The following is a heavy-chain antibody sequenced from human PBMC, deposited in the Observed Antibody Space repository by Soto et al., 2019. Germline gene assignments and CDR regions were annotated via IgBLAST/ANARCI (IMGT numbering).Heavy chain of an antibody. Sequence: SETLSLTCAVSGGSISSGGYSWSWLRQPPGKGLEWIGYIFHSGSTYYNPSLKSRVTISVDTSKNQFSLRLTSVTAADTAVYYCARGPRNWGVDYWGQGTLVTVST. J-gene: IGHJ4*02. CDR3: ARGPRNWGVDY. CDR2: IFHSGST. V-gene: IGHV4-30-2*02. CDR1: GGSISSGGYS. D-gene: IGHD7-27*01.